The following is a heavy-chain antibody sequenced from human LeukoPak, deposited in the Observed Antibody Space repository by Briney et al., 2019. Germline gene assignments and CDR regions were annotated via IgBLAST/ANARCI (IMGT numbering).Heavy chain of an antibody. Sequence: SETLSLTCTVSGGSISSNYWSWIRQPPGKGLEWIGDIYYSGSTNYNSSLKSRVTISVGTSKNQSSLKLSSVTTADTAVYYCARTGGGYSFDSWGQGTLVTVSS. D-gene: IGHD3-22*01. CDR1: GGSISSNY. CDR3: ARTGGGYSFDS. V-gene: IGHV4-59*01. CDR2: IYYSGST. J-gene: IGHJ4*02.